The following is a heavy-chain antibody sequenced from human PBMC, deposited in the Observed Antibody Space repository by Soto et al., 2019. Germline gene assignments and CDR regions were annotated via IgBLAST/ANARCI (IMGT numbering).Heavy chain of an antibody. CDR1: GFTFSDYY. D-gene: IGHD2-15*01. V-gene: IGHV3-11*06. Sequence: PGGSLRLSCAASGFTFSDYYMSWIRQAPGKGLEWVSYISSSSSYTNYADSVKGRFTISRDNAKNSLYLQMNSLRAEDTAVYYCARAPNNPTGGYCSGGSCYLHPLFDYWGQGTLVPVSS. CDR2: ISSSSSYT. J-gene: IGHJ4*02. CDR3: ARAPNNPTGGYCSGGSCYLHPLFDY.